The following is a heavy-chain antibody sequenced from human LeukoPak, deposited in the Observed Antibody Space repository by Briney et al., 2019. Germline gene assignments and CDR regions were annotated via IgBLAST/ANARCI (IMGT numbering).Heavy chain of an antibody. CDR2: IYFSGST. CDR1: GGSLSSSSFY. J-gene: IGHJ4*02. Sequence: PSETLSLTCPVSGGSLSSSSFYWGWIPQPPGEGLGWDGYIYFSGSTNYNPSLKSRVTISVGTSKNQFSLKLSSVTAADSAVYYCARLYNYDILTGYYRGGYFDYWGQGTLVTVSS. CDR3: ARLYNYDILTGYYRGGYFDY. V-gene: IGHV4-61*05. D-gene: IGHD3-9*01.